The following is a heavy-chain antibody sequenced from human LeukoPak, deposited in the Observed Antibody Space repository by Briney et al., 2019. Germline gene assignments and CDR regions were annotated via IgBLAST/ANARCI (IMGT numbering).Heavy chain of an antibody. Sequence: ASVKVSCKVSGYTLTELSMHWVRQAPGKGLEWMGGFDPEDGETIYAQKFQGRVTMTEDTSTDTAYMELSSLRSEDTAVYYCARSAPFEHWADYWGQGTLVTVSS. CDR1: GYTLTELS. CDR2: FDPEDGET. V-gene: IGHV1-24*01. CDR3: ARSAPFEHWADY. J-gene: IGHJ4*02. D-gene: IGHD7-27*01.